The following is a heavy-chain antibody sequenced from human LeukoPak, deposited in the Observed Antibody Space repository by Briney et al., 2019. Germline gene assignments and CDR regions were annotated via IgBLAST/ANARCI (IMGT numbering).Heavy chain of an antibody. J-gene: IGHJ4*02. CDR2: ITSDGSIT. CDR3: GRDVPGQLGGVDY. CDR1: GFTFSSYW. D-gene: IGHD6-6*01. Sequence: GGSLRLSCAASGFTFSSYWMHWVRHAPGKGLVWVPRITSDGSITTYADFVKGRFTISRDNAKNTVYLQMNSLRAEDTAVYYCGRDVPGQLGGVDYWGQGTLVTVSS. V-gene: IGHV3-74*01.